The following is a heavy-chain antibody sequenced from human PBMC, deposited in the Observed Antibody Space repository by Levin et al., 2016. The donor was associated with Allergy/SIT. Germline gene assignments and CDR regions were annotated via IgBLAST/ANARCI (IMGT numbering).Heavy chain of an antibody. CDR2: INPSSGYT. D-gene: IGHD1-7*01. Sequence: ASVKVSCKASGYTFTTYYIHWVRLAPGQGLEWMGIINPSSGYTSYAQNFQGRVTMTRDTSTSTVYMELNSLRSEDTAVYYCARPQVELRISDVFDIWGQGTMVTVSS. CDR3: ARPQVELRISDVFDI. CDR1: GYTFTTYY. V-gene: IGHV1-46*01. J-gene: IGHJ3*02.